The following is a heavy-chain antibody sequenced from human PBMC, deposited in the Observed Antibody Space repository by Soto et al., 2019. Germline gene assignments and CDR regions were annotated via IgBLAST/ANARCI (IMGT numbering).Heavy chain of an antibody. J-gene: IGHJ5*02. D-gene: IGHD6-13*01. Sequence: GASVKVSCKASGYTFTSYAMHWVRQAPGQRLEWMGWINAGNGNTKYSQKFQGRVTITRDTSASTAYMELSSLRSEDTAVYYCARASSWYLFDWFDPWGQGTLVTVSS. CDR2: INAGNGNT. V-gene: IGHV1-3*01. CDR1: GYTFTSYA. CDR3: ARASSWYLFDWFDP.